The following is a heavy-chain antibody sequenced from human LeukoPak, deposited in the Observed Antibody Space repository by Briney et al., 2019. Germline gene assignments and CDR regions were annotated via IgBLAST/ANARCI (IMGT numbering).Heavy chain of an antibody. D-gene: IGHD1-26*01. Sequence: ASVKVSCKVSGYTLTELSMHWVRQAPGKGLEWMGGFDPEDGETIYAQKFQGRVTMTEDTSTDTAYMELSSLRSEDTAVYYCATVPSSSVGATHWGYWGQGTLVTVSS. V-gene: IGHV1-24*01. CDR3: ATVPSSSVGATHWGY. CDR1: GYTLTELS. CDR2: FDPEDGET. J-gene: IGHJ4*02.